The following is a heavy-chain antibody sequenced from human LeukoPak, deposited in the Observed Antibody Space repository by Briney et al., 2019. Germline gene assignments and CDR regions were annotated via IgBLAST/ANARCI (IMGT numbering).Heavy chain of an antibody. CDR2: IYYSGST. J-gene: IGHJ4*02. D-gene: IGHD5-24*01. CDR3: AREMATSRAFDY. V-gene: IGHV4-59*01. CDR1: GGSISSYY. Sequence: SETLSLTCTVSGGSISSYYWSWIRQPPGKGLEWIGYIYYSGSTNYNPSLKSRVTISVDTSKNQFSLKLSSVTAADTAVYYCAREMATSRAFDYWGQGTLVTVSS.